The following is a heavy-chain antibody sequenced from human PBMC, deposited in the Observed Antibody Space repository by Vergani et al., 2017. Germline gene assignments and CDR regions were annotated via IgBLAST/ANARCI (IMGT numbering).Heavy chain of an antibody. CDR1: GFTFSYYY. CDR2: ISSSSSYT. CDR3: ARVLHDHSDGGFDY. V-gene: IGHV3-11*05. Sequence: QVQLVESGGGLVKPGGSLRLSCAASGFTFSYYYMSWIRQAPGKGLEWVSYISSSSSYTNYADSVKGRFTISRDNAKNSLYLQMNSLRAEDTAVYYCARVLHDHSDGGFDYWGQGTLVTVSS. J-gene: IGHJ4*02. D-gene: IGHD1-14*01.